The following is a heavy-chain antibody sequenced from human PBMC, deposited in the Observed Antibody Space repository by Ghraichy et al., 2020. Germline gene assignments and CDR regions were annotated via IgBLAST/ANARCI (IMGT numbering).Heavy chain of an antibody. J-gene: IGHJ5*02. V-gene: IGHV4-39*01. CDR2: IYYSGST. Sequence: ETLSLTCTVSGGSISSSSYYWGWIRQPPGKGLEWIGSIYYSGSTYYNPSLKSRVTISVDTSKNQFSLKLSSVTAADTAVYYCARQGGYCSGGSCYTNWFDPWGQGTLVTVSS. CDR1: GGSISSSSYY. CDR3: ARQGGYCSGGSCYTNWFDP. D-gene: IGHD2-15*01.